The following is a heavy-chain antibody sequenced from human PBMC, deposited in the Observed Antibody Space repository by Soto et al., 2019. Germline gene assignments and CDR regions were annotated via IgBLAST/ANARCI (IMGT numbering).Heavy chain of an antibody. V-gene: IGHV4-59*01. J-gene: IGHJ4*02. CDR3: ARLWGWYFDY. D-gene: IGHD2-21*01. CDR2: IYYSGST. CDR1: GGSISSYY. Sequence: SETLYLTCTVSGGSISSYYWSWIRQPPGKGLEWIGYIYYSGSTNYNPSLKSRVTISVDTSKNQFSLKLSSVTAADTAVYYCARLWGWYFDYWGQGTLVTVSS.